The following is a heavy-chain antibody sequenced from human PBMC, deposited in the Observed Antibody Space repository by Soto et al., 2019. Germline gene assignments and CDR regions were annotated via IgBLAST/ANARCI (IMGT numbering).Heavy chain of an antibody. CDR2: FIPIFGTA. Sequence: SVKVSCKASGGTFSSYAISWVRQAPGQGLEWMGGFIPIFGTANYAQKFQGRVTITADESTSTAYMELSSLRSEDTAVYYCATRLYPLFGVTMLVATPLEGVFDIWAQGTMVTVSS. J-gene: IGHJ3*02. CDR3: ATRLYPLFGVTMLVATPLEGVFDI. D-gene: IGHD3-22*01. CDR1: GGTFSSYA. V-gene: IGHV1-69*13.